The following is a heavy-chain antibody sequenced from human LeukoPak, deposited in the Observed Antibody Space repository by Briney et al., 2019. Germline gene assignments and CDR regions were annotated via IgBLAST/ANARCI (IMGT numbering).Heavy chain of an antibody. CDR3: ARHYGP. J-gene: IGHJ4*02. CDR2: IYYSGST. V-gene: IGHV4-59*08. CDR1: GVSISGCY. Sequence: SETLSLTCSVSGVSISGCYWSWIRQPPGKGLEWIGSIYYSGSTYYNPSLKSRVTISVDTSKNQFSLKLNSVAATDTAVYYCARHYGPWGQGTLVTVSS. D-gene: IGHD3-10*01.